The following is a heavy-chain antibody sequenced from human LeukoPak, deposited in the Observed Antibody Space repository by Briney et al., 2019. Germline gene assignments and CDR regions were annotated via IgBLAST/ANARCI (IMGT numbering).Heavy chain of an antibody. Sequence: ASVKVSCKVSGYTLTELSMHWVRQAPGKGLEWMGGFDPEDGETIYARKFQGRVTMTEDTSTDTAYIELSSLRSEDTAVYYCATSYYYDSTGYYGYFHHWGQGTLVTVSS. CDR2: FDPEDGET. CDR1: GYTLTELS. CDR3: ATSYYYDSTGYYGYFHH. J-gene: IGHJ1*01. D-gene: IGHD3-22*01. V-gene: IGHV1-24*01.